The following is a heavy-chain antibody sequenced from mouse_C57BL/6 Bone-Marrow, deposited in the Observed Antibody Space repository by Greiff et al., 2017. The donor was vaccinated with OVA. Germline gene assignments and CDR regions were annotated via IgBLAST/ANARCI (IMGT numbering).Heavy chain of an antibody. J-gene: IGHJ2*01. CDR2: IYPRSGNT. V-gene: IGHV1-81*01. D-gene: IGHD1-1*01. CDR1: GYTFTSYG. CDR3: ARPLITTVVAYYFDY. Sequence: VMLVESGAELARPGASVKLSCKASGYTFTSYGISWVKQRTGQGLEWIGEIYPRSGNTYYNEKFKGKATLTADKSSSTAYMELRSLTSEDSAVYFCARPLITTVVAYYFDYWGQGTTLTVSS.